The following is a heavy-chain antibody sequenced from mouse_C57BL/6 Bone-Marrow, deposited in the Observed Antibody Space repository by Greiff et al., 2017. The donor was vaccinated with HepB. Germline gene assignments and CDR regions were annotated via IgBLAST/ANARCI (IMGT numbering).Heavy chain of an antibody. J-gene: IGHJ2*01. CDR2: ISDGRSYT. CDR1: GFTFSSYA. V-gene: IGHV5-4*01. D-gene: IGHD1-1*01. CDR3: ARGSSYNY. Sequence: VQLKESGGGLVKPGGSLKLSCAASGFTFSSYAMSWVRQTPEKRLEWVATISDGRSYTYYPDNVKGRFTISRDNAKNNLYLQMSHLKSEDTAIYYCARGSSYNYWGQGTTLTVSS.